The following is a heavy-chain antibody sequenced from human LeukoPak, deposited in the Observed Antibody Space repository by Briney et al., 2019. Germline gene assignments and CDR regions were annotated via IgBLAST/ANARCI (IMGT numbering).Heavy chain of an antibody. D-gene: IGHD2-2*01. CDR3: ATIPYCSSTSCYDTNWFDP. J-gene: IGHJ5*02. V-gene: IGHV1-24*01. CDR1: GYTLTELS. Sequence: ASVKVSCKVSGYTLTELSMHWVRQAPGKGLEWMGGFDPEDGETIYAQKFQRRVTMTEDTSTDTAYMELSSLRSEDTAVYYCATIPYCSSTSCYDTNWFDPWGQGALVTVSS. CDR2: FDPEDGET.